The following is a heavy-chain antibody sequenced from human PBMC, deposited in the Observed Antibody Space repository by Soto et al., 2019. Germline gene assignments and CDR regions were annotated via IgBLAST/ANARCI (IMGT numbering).Heavy chain of an antibody. V-gene: IGHV1-2*04. J-gene: IGHJ4*02. CDR2: INPNSGGT. CDR1: GYTFTGYY. CDR3: AGDRYGLGGLLSFDY. D-gene: IGHD3-10*01. Sequence: QVQLVQSGAEVKKPGASVKVSCKASGYTFTGYYMHWVRQAPGQGLEWMGWINPNSGGTNYAQKFQGWVTMTRDTSISTAYIEVRRLRSYDTAGYYCAGDRYGLGGLLSFDYWGPGTLVPVSS.